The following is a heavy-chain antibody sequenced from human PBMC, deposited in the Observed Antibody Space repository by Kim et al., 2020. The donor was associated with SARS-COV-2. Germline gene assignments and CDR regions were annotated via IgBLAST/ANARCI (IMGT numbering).Heavy chain of an antibody. Sequence: SVKVSCKASGGTFSSYAISWVRQAPGQGLEWMGGIIPIFGTANYAQKFQGRVTITADESTSTAYMELSSLRSEDTAVYYCASPYSGSYYGSSNYYYYYGMDVWGQGTTVTVSS. D-gene: IGHD1-26*01. CDR1: GGTFSSYA. CDR3: ASPYSGSYYGSSNYYYYYGMDV. V-gene: IGHV1-69*13. CDR2: IIPIFGTA. J-gene: IGHJ6*02.